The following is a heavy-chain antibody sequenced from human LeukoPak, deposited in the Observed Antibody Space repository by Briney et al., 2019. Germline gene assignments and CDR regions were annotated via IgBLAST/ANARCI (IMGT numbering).Heavy chain of an antibody. CDR2: IRYDGSNK. CDR3: AKDRTPYYDFWSGYYLDY. V-gene: IGHV3-30*02. CDR1: GFTFSSYG. D-gene: IGHD3-3*01. Sequence: PGGSLRLSCAASGFTFSSYGMHWVRQAPGKGLEWVAFIRYDGSNKYYADSVKGRFTISRDNSKNTLYLQMNSLRAEDTAVYYCAKDRTPYYDFWSGYYLDYWGQGTLVTVSS. J-gene: IGHJ4*02.